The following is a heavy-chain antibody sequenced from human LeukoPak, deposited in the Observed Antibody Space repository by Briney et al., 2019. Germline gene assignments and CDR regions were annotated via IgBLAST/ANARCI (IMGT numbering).Heavy chain of an antibody. J-gene: IGHJ5*02. Sequence: ASVKVSCKASGYTFTSYGTSWVRQAPGPGLEWMGWISAYNGNTNYAQKLQGRVTMTTDTSTSTAYMELRSLRSDDTAVYYCARVYGSSWYSEYDNWFDPWGQGTLVTVSS. V-gene: IGHV1-18*04. CDR3: ARVYGSSWYSEYDNWFDP. D-gene: IGHD6-13*01. CDR1: GYTFTSYG. CDR2: ISAYNGNT.